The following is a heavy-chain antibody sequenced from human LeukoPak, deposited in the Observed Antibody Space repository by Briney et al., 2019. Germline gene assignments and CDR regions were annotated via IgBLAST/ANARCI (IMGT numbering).Heavy chain of an antibody. CDR3: AKDFGSSSSAGDY. J-gene: IGHJ4*02. Sequence: PGGSLRLSCAASGFTFSSYGMHWVRQAPGKGLEWVAFIRYDGSNKYYADSVKGRFTISRDNSKNTLYLQMNSLRAEDTAVYYCAKDFGSSSSAGDYWGQGTLVTVSS. CDR1: GFTFSSYG. CDR2: IRYDGSNK. V-gene: IGHV3-30*02. D-gene: IGHD6-6*01.